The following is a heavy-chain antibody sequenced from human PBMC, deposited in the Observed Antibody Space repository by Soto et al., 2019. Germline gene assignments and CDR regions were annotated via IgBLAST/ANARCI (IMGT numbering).Heavy chain of an antibody. J-gene: IGHJ4*01. D-gene: IGHD3-22*01. CDR2: LSGSGDSS. Sequence: GGSLRLSCAASGFTFSIYVMGWVRQTPGKGLEWVSLLSGSGDSSYYADSVKGRFTISRDNSKNTLYLQMNSLKAEDTALYYCAKANSDSSGFYFCYWGKGTLFTVSS. CDR3: AKANSDSSGFYFCY. V-gene: IGHV3-23*01. CDR1: GFTFSIYV.